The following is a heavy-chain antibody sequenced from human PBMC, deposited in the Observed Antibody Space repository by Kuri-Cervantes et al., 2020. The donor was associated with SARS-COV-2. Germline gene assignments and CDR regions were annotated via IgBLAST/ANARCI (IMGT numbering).Heavy chain of an antibody. V-gene: IGHV3-64D*06. CDR1: GFTFSSYA. D-gene: IGHD6-13*01. J-gene: IGHJ4*02. Sequence: GESLKISCSASGFTFSSYAMHWVRQAPGKGLEYVSAISSNGGSTYYADSVKGRFTISRDNSKNTLYLQMSSLRAEDTAVYYYVKSSYGGSSSWPDYWGQGTLVTVSS. CDR3: VKSSYGGSSSWPDY. CDR2: ISSNGGST.